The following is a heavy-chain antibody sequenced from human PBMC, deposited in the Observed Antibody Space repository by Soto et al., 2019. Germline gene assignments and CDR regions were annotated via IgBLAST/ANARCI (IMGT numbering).Heavy chain of an antibody. CDR3: AKAESLATIEY. J-gene: IGHJ4*02. D-gene: IGHD3-16*01. Sequence: QVQLVESGGGVVQPGRSLRLSCAASGFTFSNFGMHWVRQAPGKGLKWVAVISYDGSDRYYTDSVKGRFIISRDNADNTLYLQMNSLRPEDTAVYYCAKAESLATIEYWGQGTLVTVSS. CDR2: ISYDGSDR. V-gene: IGHV3-30*18. CDR1: GFTFSNFG.